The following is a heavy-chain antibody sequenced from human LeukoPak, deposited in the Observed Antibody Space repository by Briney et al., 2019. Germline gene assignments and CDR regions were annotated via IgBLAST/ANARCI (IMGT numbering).Heavy chain of an antibody. V-gene: IGHV4-38-2*01. CDR2: IDRSGNT. D-gene: IGHD3-10*01. Sequence: PSETLSLTCAVSGYSISSGYYWGWIRQSPGKGLEWIGRIDRSGNTYYNSPLKSRVAISVDTSSNQFSLRLTSVTAADTAVYYCARMDDYFGSGNYYNVINYYYMDVWGKGTTVTVS. CDR1: GYSISSGYY. J-gene: IGHJ6*03. CDR3: ARMDDYFGSGNYYNVINYYYMDV.